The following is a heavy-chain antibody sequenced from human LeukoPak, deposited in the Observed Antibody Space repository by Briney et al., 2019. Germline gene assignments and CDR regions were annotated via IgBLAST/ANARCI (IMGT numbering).Heavy chain of an antibody. V-gene: IGHV5-51*01. J-gene: IGHJ6*03. Sequence: GESLKISCKGSGYSFTSYWIGWVRQMPGKGLEWMGIIYPGDSDTRYSPSFQGQVTISADKSISTAYLQWSSLKASDTAMYYCARQRHGYGSGSYYNDRYYYSLDVWGKGTPVTISS. CDR1: GYSFTSYW. D-gene: IGHD3-10*01. CDR2: IYPGDSDT. CDR3: ARQRHGYGSGSYYNDRYYYSLDV.